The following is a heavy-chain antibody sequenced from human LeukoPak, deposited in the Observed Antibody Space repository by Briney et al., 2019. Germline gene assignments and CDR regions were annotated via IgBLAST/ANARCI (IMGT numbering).Heavy chain of an antibody. CDR1: GFPFSSFG. D-gene: IGHD4-17*01. CDR3: AKDASTVTLHADY. CDR2: LSYDGSNN. V-gene: IGHV3-30*18. Sequence: GGSLRLSCAASGFPFSSFGMHWVRQAPGKGLEWVAVLSYDGSNNYYADSVKGRFTISRDNSKNTLYLQMNSLRAEDTAVYYCAKDASTVTLHADYWGQGTLVTVSS. J-gene: IGHJ4*02.